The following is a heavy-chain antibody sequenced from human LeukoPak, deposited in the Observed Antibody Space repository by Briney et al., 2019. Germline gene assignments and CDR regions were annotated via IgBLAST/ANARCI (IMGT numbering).Heavy chain of an antibody. D-gene: IGHD1-26*01. Sequence: GRSLRLSCAASGFTFSSYAMSWVRQAPGKGLEWVSAISGSGGSTYYADSVKGRFTISRDNSKNTLYLQMNSLRAEDTAVYYCAKDRGSYSNLLDAFDIWGQGTMVTVSS. J-gene: IGHJ3*02. CDR1: GFTFSSYA. CDR3: AKDRGSYSNLLDAFDI. CDR2: ISGSGGST. V-gene: IGHV3-23*01.